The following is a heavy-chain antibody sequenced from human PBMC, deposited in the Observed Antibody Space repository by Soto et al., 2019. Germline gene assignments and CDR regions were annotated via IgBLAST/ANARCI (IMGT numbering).Heavy chain of an antibody. Sequence: GGSLRLSCAASGFTFSSYAMSWVRQAPGKGLEWVSAISGSGGSTYYADSVKGRFTISRDNSKNTLCLQMNSLRAEDTAVYYCSQGGAAGPIDFWGQGSLVTVSS. V-gene: IGHV3-23*01. CDR3: SQGGAAGPIDF. CDR2: ISGSGGST. J-gene: IGHJ4*02. CDR1: GFTFSSYA. D-gene: IGHD6-25*01.